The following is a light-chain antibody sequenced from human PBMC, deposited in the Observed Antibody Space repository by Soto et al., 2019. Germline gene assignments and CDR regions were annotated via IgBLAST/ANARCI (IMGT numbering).Light chain of an antibody. V-gene: IGKV1-5*03. J-gene: IGKJ1*01. CDR2: KAS. CDR1: QSISSW. Sequence: DIQMTQSPSTLSASVGDRVTITCRASQSISSWLAWYQQKPGKAPNLLIYKASSLESGVPSRFSGSGSGTEFTLTISSLQPDDFATYYCQQYNSYSRTFGQGNKVEIK. CDR3: QQYNSYSRT.